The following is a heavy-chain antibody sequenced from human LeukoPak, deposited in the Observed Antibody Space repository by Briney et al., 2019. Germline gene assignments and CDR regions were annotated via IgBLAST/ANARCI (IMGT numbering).Heavy chain of an antibody. CDR1: GFTFSSYG. CDR2: ICSGSTTI. Sequence: GGSLRPSCAASGFTFSSYGLNWVRQAPGKGLEWISYICSGSTTIYYADSVKGRFTISRDNAKNSLYLQMNSLRAEDTAVYYCARGRYCSSTGCYDAFDYWGQGTLVTVSS. J-gene: IGHJ4*02. CDR3: ARGRYCSSTGCYDAFDY. V-gene: IGHV3-48*01. D-gene: IGHD2-2*01.